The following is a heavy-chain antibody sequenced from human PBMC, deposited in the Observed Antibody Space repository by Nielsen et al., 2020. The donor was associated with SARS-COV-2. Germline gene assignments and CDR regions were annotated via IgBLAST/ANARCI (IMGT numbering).Heavy chain of an antibody. CDR2: IDPSDSYT. Sequence: GESLKISCKGSGYSFTSYWISWVRQMPGKGLEWMGRIDPSDSYTNYSPSFQGHVTISADKSISTAYLQWSSLKASDTAMYYCARRGQQPSHYYYYGMDVWGQGTTVTVSS. D-gene: IGHD6-13*01. CDR3: ARRGQQPSHYYYYGMDV. J-gene: IGHJ6*02. V-gene: IGHV5-10-1*01. CDR1: GYSFTSYW.